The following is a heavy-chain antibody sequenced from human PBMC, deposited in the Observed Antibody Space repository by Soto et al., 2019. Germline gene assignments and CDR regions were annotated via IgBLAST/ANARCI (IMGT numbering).Heavy chain of an antibody. V-gene: IGHV4-61*01. CDR1: CNSFKSVSYS. J-gene: IGHJ4*02. CDR2: VYHTGRT. CDR3: ARDFAYFDS. D-gene: IGHD3-3*01. Sequence: SDTLSLTCTIDCNSFKSVSYSWNLSRQPPGKGLEWIGYVYHTGRTSYNPSLKSRVSISMDTSKNQFSLNLDSVTAADTAVYFCARDFAYFDSWGQGTLVT.